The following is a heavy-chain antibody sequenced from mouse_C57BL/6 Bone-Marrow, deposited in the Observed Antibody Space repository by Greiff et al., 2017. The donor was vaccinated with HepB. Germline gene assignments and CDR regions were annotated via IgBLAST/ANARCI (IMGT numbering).Heavy chain of an antibody. V-gene: IGHV1-55*01. Sequence: QVQLQQPGAELVKPGASVKMSCKASGYTFTSYWITWVKQRPGQGLEWIGDIYPGSGSTNYNEKFKSKATLTVDTSSSTAYMQLSSLTSEDSAVYYCARLFITTVVATRYFDVWGTGTTVTVSS. CDR2: IYPGSGST. CDR3: ARLFITTVVATRYFDV. CDR1: GYTFTSYW. D-gene: IGHD1-1*01. J-gene: IGHJ1*03.